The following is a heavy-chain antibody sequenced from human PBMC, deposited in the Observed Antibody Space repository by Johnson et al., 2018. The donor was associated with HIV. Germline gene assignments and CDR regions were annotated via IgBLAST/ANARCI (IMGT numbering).Heavy chain of an antibody. V-gene: IGHV3-66*01. CDR2: SWNSGSI. D-gene: IGHD3-22*01. J-gene: IGHJ3*02. Sequence: VQLVESGGGLVQPGGSLRLSCAASGFTVSSNYMSWVRQAPGKGLEWVSGISWNSGSIGYADSVKGRFTISRDNSKNTLYLQMNSLRAEDTAVYYCARDKGGSGYLGALDILGQGTMVTVSS. CDR3: ARDKGGSGYLGALDI. CDR1: GFTVSSNY.